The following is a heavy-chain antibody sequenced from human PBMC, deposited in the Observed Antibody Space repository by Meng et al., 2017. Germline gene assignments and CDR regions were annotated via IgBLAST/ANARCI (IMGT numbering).Heavy chain of an antibody. CDR1: GYSFTSYW. V-gene: IGHV5-51*01. CDR2: IYPGDSDT. D-gene: IGHD4-11*01. J-gene: IGHJ6*02. Sequence: GESLKISCKGSGYSFTSYWIGWVRHMPGKGLEWMGIIYPGDSDTRYSPSFQGQVTISADKSISTAYLQWSSLKASDTAMYYCARRISTVTTGNYYYGMDVWGQGTTVTVSS. CDR3: ARRISTVTTGNYYYGMDV.